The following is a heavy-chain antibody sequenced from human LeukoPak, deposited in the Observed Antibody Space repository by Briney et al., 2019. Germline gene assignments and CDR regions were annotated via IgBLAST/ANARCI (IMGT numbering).Heavy chain of an antibody. J-gene: IGHJ4*02. Sequence: GGSLRLSCAASGFTSSNYWMSWVRQAPGKGLEWVANINQDGSEKYYVDSVKGRFTISRDNAKNSLYLQMNSLRAEDTAVYYCARDSSQWLDYWGQGTLVTVSS. CDR1: GFTSSNYW. D-gene: IGHD6-19*01. CDR3: ARDSSQWLDY. V-gene: IGHV3-7*03. CDR2: INQDGSEK.